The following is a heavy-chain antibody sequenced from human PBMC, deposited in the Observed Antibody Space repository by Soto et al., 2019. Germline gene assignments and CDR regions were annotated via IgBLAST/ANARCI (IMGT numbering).Heavy chain of an antibody. Sequence: GGPVKVSCKASGYTFTGYDMHWVLQAPGQGLEWMGWINPNSGGTNYAQKFQGWVTMTRDTSISTAYMELSRLRSDDTAVYYCARVGPHGYGGHPHGDAFDISGPGPILTVS. D-gene: IGHD4-17*01. V-gene: IGHV1-2*04. CDR2: INPNSGGT. CDR3: ARVGPHGYGGHPHGDAFDI. CDR1: GYTFTGYD. J-gene: IGHJ3*02.